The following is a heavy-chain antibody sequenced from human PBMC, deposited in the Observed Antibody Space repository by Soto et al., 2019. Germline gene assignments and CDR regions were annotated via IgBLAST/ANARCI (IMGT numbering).Heavy chain of an antibody. CDR1: GFTFSSYA. CDR3: ARDYYGMDV. V-gene: IGHV3-23*01. J-gene: IGHJ6*02. Sequence: SGGSLRLSCAASGFTFSSYAMSWVRQAPGKGPEWVSAISGSASSTNYADSVKGRFTISRDNSKNTLYLQMNSLRAEDTAVFYCARDYYGMDVWGQGTTVTVSS. CDR2: ISGSASST.